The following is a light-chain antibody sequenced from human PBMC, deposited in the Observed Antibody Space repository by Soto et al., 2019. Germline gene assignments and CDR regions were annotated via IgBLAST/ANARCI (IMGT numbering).Light chain of an antibody. Sequence: QSALTQPASVSGSPGQSITISCTGTSSDVGSYNLVSWYQQHPGKAPKLMIYEGSKRPSGVSNRFSGSKSGNTASLTISGLQAEDEADYYCCSYAGSSPVVFGGGTKLTV. CDR3: CSYAGSSPVV. CDR1: SSDVGSYNL. V-gene: IGLV2-23*01. J-gene: IGLJ2*01. CDR2: EGS.